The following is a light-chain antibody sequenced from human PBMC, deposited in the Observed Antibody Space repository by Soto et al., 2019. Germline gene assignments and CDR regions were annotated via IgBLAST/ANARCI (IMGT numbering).Light chain of an antibody. V-gene: IGKV1-5*01. CDR2: AAS. Sequence: PSTLSASVGDRVTITCRASQSISSWLAWYQQKPGKAPKLLIYAASTLQSGVPSRFSGSGSGTDFTLTISCLQSEDFATYYCQQYYSYPRTFGQGTKVDI. CDR1: QSISSW. J-gene: IGKJ1*01. CDR3: QQYYSYPRT.